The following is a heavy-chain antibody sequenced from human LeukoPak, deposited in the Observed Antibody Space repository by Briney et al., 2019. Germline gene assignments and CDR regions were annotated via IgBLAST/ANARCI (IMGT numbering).Heavy chain of an antibody. Sequence: ASVKVSCKASGYTFTGYYMHWVRQAPGQGLEWMGRINPNSGGTNYAQKFQGRVTMTRDTSISTAYMELSRLRSDDTAVYYCARASSSPYTAYYYYGMDVWGQGTTVTVSS. CDR2: INPNSGGT. CDR1: GYTFTGYY. CDR3: ARASSSPYTAYYYYGMDV. V-gene: IGHV1-2*06. D-gene: IGHD6-13*01. J-gene: IGHJ6*02.